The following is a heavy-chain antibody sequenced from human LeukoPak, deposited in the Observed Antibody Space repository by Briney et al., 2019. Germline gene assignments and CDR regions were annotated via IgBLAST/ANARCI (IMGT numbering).Heavy chain of an antibody. V-gene: IGHV6-1*01. CDR3: SKEVAYCGDDCYSAEFDY. D-gene: IGHD2-21*02. CDR1: GDNVSGNSTA. CDR2: TYYRSKWHY. Sequence: SQTLSLTCAISGDNVSGNSTAYNWIRQSPSRGLEWLGRTYYRSKWHYDYRGSVRSRISINPETSKNQFSLHLNSVTPEDTAVYYCSKEVAYCGDDCYSAEFDYWGQGILVTVSS. J-gene: IGHJ4*02.